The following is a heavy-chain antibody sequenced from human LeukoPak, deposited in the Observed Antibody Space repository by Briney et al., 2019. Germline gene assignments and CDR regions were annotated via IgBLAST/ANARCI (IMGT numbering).Heavy chain of an antibody. V-gene: IGHV1-18*01. CDR2: ISAYNGNT. CDR3: ARDNDIMAHRRVFDP. D-gene: IGHD5-12*01. CDR1: GGTFTSYA. Sequence: ASVKVSCKASGGTFTSYAIRWVRQAPGQGLEWMGWISAYNGNTNYAQKFQGRVTMTTDTSTSTAYMELRSLRSDDTAVYYCARDNDIMAHRRVFDPWGEGTLVTVSS. J-gene: IGHJ5*02.